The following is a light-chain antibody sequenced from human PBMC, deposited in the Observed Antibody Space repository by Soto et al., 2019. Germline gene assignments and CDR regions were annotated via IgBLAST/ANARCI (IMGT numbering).Light chain of an antibody. J-gene: IGKJ4*01. Sequence: EMVLTQSPATLSLSPGERATLSGRASQRVSSTLAWYQQKPGQAPRLLIYDASNRATGIPARFSGSGSGTDFTLTISSLEPEDFAVYYCQQRSNWPLTFGGGTKVEIK. V-gene: IGKV3-11*01. CDR2: DAS. CDR3: QQRSNWPLT. CDR1: QRVSST.